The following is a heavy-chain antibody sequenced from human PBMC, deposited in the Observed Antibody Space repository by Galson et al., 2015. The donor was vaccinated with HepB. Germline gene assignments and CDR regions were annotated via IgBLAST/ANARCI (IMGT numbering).Heavy chain of an antibody. J-gene: IGHJ4*02. V-gene: IGHV3-9*01. CDR1: GFTFDDYA. D-gene: IGHD3-10*01. Sequence: SLRLSCAASGFTFDDYAFHWVRQAPGKGLEWVSNISCNTGRIGYAGSVKGRFTISRDNAENSLYLEMNSLTPEDTAFYYCAKDMMGGAYGLIDSWGQGTLVIVSS. CDR2: ISCNTGRI. CDR3: AKDMMGGAYGLIDS.